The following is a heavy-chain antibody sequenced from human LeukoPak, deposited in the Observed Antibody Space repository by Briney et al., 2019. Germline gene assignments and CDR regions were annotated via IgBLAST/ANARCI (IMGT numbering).Heavy chain of an antibody. CDR1: GGSFSGYY. CDR2: INHSGST. Sequence: SETLSLTCAVYGGSFSGYYWSWIRQPPGKGLEWIGEINHSGSTNYNPSLKSRVTISVDTSKNQFSLNLSSVTAADTAVYYYARHRTGGVVDYCGQGTLVPVST. CDR3: ARHRTGGVVDY. D-gene: IGHD3-16*01. J-gene: IGHJ4*02. V-gene: IGHV4-34*01.